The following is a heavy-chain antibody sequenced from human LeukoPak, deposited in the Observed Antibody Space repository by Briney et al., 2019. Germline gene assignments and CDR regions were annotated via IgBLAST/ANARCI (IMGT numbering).Heavy chain of an antibody. CDR3: ARPSNWNYVGNWFDS. Sequence: GGSLRLSRAASGFTFSSYAMSWVRQAPGKGLEWVSAISGSGGSTYYADSVKGRFTISRDNSKNTLYLQMNSLRAEDTAVYYCARPSNWNYVGNWFDSWGQGTLVTVSS. CDR2: ISGSGGST. J-gene: IGHJ5*01. CDR1: GFTFSSYA. D-gene: IGHD1-7*01. V-gene: IGHV3-23*01.